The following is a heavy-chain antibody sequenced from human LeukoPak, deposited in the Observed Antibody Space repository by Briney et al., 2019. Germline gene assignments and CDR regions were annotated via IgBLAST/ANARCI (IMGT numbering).Heavy chain of an antibody. Sequence: GGSLRLSCAASGFTFSSYAMSWVRQAPGKGLEWVSAISISGGSTYYANSVKGRFTISGDNVKNTLYLQMNSLRAEDTAVYYCAKDRGGLWLFDYWGQGTLVTVSS. D-gene: IGHD4/OR15-4a*01. J-gene: IGHJ4*02. V-gene: IGHV3-23*01. CDR1: GFTFSSYA. CDR3: AKDRGGLWLFDY. CDR2: ISISGGST.